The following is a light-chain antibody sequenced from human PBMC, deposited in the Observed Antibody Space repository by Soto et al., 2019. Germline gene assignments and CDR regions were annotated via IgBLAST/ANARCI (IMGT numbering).Light chain of an antibody. V-gene: IGLV1-44*01. CDR3: AAWDDSLNGRGV. J-gene: IGLJ3*02. Sequence: QSVLTQPPSASGTPGQRVTISCSGSSSNIGSNTVNWYQQLPGTAPKLLIYSNNQRPSGVPDRFSGYRSGTSASLAISGLQSEDEGDYYCAAWDDSLNGRGVFGGGTKLTVL. CDR1: SSNIGSNT. CDR2: SNN.